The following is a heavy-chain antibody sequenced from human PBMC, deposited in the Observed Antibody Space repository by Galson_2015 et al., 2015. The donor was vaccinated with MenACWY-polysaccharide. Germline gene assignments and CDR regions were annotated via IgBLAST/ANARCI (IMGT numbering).Heavy chain of an antibody. J-gene: IGHJ4*02. CDR1: GSRFSNSG. V-gene: IGHV3-23*01. CDR2: ISSGSDTA. Sequence: SLRLSCAASGSRFSNSGMHWVRQAPGKGLEWVPAISSGSDTAYYTDSVKGRFTISRDNSKDTVHLQMDSLRAEDTAVYYCVKGGWADNWGQGTLVTVSS. CDR3: VKGGWADN. D-gene: IGHD1-26*01.